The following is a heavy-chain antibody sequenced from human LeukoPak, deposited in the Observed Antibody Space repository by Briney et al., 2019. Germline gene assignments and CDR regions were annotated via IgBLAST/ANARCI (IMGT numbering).Heavy chain of an antibody. CDR2: INGDGSSP. CDR3: ARDGSLPDY. CDR1: GFTFDDYG. Sequence: GGSLRLSCAGSGFTFDDYGMHWVRQAPGKGLVWVSRINGDGSSPIYADAVKGRFTISRDNAKNTLYLQMNSLRVEDGAVYYCARDGSLPDYWGQGTLVTVSS. V-gene: IGHV3-74*01. D-gene: IGHD3-22*01. J-gene: IGHJ4*02.